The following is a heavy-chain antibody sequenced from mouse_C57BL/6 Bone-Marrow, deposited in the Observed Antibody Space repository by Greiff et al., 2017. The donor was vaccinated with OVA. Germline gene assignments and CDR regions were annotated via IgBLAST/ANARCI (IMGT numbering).Heavy chain of an antibody. Sequence: QVQLQQPGAELVMPGALVKLSCKASGYTFTSYWMHWVKQRPGQGLEWIGEIDPSDSYTNYNQKFKGKSTLTVDKSSSTAYMQLSSLTSEDSAVYYCARWGGLRRGFAYWGQGTLVTVSA. CDR1: GYTFTSYW. CDR2: IDPSDSYT. J-gene: IGHJ3*01. CDR3: ARWGGLRRGFAY. D-gene: IGHD2-4*01. V-gene: IGHV1-69*01.